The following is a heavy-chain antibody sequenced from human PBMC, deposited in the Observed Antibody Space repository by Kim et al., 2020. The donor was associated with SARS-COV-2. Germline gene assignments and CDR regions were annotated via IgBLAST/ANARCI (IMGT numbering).Heavy chain of an antibody. CDR2: IYYSGST. CDR3: ARGQRITSFGVVREMDV. Sequence: SETLSLTCTVSGGSISSYYWSWIRQPPGKGLEWIGYIYYSGSTNYNPSLKSRVTISVDTSKNQFSLKLSSVTAADTAVYYCARGQRITSFGVVREMDVWGQGTTVTVS. V-gene: IGHV4-59*13. D-gene: IGHD3-3*01. J-gene: IGHJ6*02. CDR1: GGSISSYY.